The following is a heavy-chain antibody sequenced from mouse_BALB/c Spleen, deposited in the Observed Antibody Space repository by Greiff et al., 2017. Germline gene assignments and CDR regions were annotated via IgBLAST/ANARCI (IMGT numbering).Heavy chain of an antibody. CDR2: ISYSGST. CDR1: GYSITSDYA. CDR3: ASLHYGSSCGYFDD. Sequence: VQLKESGPGLVKPSQSLSLTCTVTGYSITSDYAWNWIRQFPGNKLEWMGYISYSGSTSYNPSLKSRISITRDTSKNQFFLQLNSVTTEDTATYYCASLHYGSSCGYFDDWGQGTTLTVSS. J-gene: IGHJ2*01. V-gene: IGHV3-2*02. D-gene: IGHD1-1*01.